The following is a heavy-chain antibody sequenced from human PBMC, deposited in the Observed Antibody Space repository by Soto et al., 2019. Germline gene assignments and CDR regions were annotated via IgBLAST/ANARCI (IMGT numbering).Heavy chain of an antibody. Sequence: SETLSLTCAVYGGSFSGYYWSWIRQPPGKGLEWIGEINHSGSTNYNPSLKSRVTISVDTSKNQFSLKLSSVTAADTAVYYCARDRPPPYRAARRVNWFDPWGQGTLVTVSS. CDR2: INHSGST. D-gene: IGHD6-6*01. V-gene: IGHV4-34*01. CDR1: GGSFSGYY. J-gene: IGHJ5*02. CDR3: ARDRPPPYRAARRVNWFDP.